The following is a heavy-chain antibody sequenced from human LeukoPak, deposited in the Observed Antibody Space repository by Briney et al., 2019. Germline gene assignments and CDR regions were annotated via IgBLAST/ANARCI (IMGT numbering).Heavy chain of an antibody. V-gene: IGHV3-30-3*01. CDR1: GFTFSSYA. J-gene: IGHJ5*02. D-gene: IGHD2-2*02. CDR3: ARVGCSSTSCYIDGPNNWFDP. Sequence: PGGSLRLSCAASGFTFSSYAMHWVRQAPGKGLEWVAVISYDGSNKYYADSVKGRFTISRDNSKNTLYLQMNSLRAEDTAVYYCARVGCSSTSCYIDGPNNWFDPWGQGTLVTVSS. CDR2: ISYDGSNK.